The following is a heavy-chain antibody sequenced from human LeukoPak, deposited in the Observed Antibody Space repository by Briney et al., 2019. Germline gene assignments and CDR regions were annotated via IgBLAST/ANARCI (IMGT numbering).Heavy chain of an antibody. J-gene: IGHJ6*02. CDR3: ARDHTVYGMDV. CDR2: INTNTGNP. CDR1: GYTFTSYG. V-gene: IGHV7-4-1*02. Sequence: GASVKVSCKASGYTFTSYGISWVRQAPGQGLEWMGWINTNTGNPTYVQGFTGRFVFSLDTSVSTAYLQISSLKAEDTAVYYCARDHTVYGMDVWGQGTTVTVSS.